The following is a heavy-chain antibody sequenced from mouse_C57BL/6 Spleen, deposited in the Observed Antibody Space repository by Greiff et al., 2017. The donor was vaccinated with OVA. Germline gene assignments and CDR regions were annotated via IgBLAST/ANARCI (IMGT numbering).Heavy chain of an antibody. CDR1: GYTFTSYW. CDR3: ARDYLYAMDY. CDR2: IYPSDSET. D-gene: IGHD5-5*01. Sequence: QVQLQQPGAELVRPGSSVKLSCKASGYTFTSYWMDWVKQRPGQGLEWIGNIYPSDSETHYNQKFKDKATLTVYKSSSTAYMQLSSLTSEDSAVYYCARDYLYAMDYWGQGTSVTVSS. J-gene: IGHJ4*01. V-gene: IGHV1-61*01.